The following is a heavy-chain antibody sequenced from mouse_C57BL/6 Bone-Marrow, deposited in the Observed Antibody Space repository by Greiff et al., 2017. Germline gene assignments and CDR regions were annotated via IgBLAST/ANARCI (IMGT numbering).Heavy chain of an antibody. CDR3: ARGAMDY. J-gene: IGHJ4*01. CDR1: GYTFTDYY. CDR2: INPNTGGT. V-gene: IGHV1-26*01. Sequence: EVQLQQSGPELVKPGASVKISCKASGYTFTDYYMNWVQQSHGKSLEWIGDINPNTGGTSYNQKFKGKATLTVDKSSSTAYMELRSLTSEDSAVYYCARGAMDYWGQGTSVTVSS.